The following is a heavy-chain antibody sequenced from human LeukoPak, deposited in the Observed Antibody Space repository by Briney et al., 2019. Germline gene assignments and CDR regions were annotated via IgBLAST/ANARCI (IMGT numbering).Heavy chain of an antibody. CDR2: IYIGGGT. D-gene: IGHD6-13*01. CDR1: GFTVTNNY. J-gene: IGHJ3*02. Sequence: GGSLRLSCAASGFTVTNNYMSWVRQAPERGLEWVSAIYIGGGTYYADSVRGRFTISRDNSKNTVFLQLNSLRGEDTAVYYCARDLTIIAAAATRAFDIWGQGTMVTVSS. V-gene: IGHV3-53*01. CDR3: ARDLTIIAAAATRAFDI.